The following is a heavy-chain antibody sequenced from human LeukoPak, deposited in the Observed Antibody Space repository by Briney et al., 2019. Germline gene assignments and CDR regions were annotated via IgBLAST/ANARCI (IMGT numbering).Heavy chain of an antibody. CDR2: ITGGSNTI. D-gene: IGHD2-15*01. V-gene: IGHV3-48*01. CDR1: GFTFDTYG. CDR3: ARDRMGGSFYY. Sequence: GGSLRLSCAASGFTFDTYGMNWVRQAPGKRLEWDSFITGGSNTIYYADSVKGRFTISRDQATNSLYLQMNSLRVEDTAVYYCARDRMGGSFYYWGHGTLVTVSS. J-gene: IGHJ4*03.